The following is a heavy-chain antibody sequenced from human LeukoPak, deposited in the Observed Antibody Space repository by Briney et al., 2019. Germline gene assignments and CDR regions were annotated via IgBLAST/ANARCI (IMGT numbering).Heavy chain of an antibody. V-gene: IGHV4-4*07. CDR3: ARLPYSYDSSGYSDY. CDR1: GGSISSYY. Sequence: SETLSLTCTVSGGSISSYYWSWIRQPAGKGLEWIGRIYTSGSTNYNPSLKSRVTMSVDTSKNQFSLKLSSVTAADTAVYYCARLPYSYDSSGYSDYWGQGTLVTVSS. J-gene: IGHJ4*02. D-gene: IGHD3-22*01. CDR2: IYTSGST.